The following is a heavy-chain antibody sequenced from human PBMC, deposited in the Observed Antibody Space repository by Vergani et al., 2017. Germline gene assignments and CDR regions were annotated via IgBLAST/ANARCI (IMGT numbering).Heavy chain of an antibody. CDR1: GGTFSSYA. CDR2: IIPIFGTA. J-gene: IGHJ4*02. Sequence: QVQLVQSGAEVKKPGSSVKVSCKASGGTFSSYAISWVRQAPGQGLEWMGRIIPIFGTANYAQKFQGRVTSTADESTSTAYMELSSLRCEDTAVYYCAYYYGSSGYYYEVGPFDYWGQGTLVTVSS. V-gene: IGHV1-69*18. D-gene: IGHD3-22*01. CDR3: AYYYGSSGYYYEVGPFDY.